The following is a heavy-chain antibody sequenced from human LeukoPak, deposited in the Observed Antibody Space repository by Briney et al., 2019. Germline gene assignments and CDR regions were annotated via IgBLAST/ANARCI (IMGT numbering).Heavy chain of an antibody. CDR1: YGSISDISYY. CDR3: ARSYSSSAPVDS. J-gene: IGHJ4*02. CDR2: IYYSGRT. Sequence: SETLSLTCTVSYGSISDISYYWGWIRQPPGTGLEWIGSIYYSGRTYYNSSLKSRVTISVDTSKNQFSLKLSSVTAADTAVYYCARSYSSSAPVDSWGQGTLVTVSS. D-gene: IGHD6-6*01. V-gene: IGHV4-39*01.